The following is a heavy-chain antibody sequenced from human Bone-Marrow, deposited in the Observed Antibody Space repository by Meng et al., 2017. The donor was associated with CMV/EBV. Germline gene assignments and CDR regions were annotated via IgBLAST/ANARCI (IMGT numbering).Heavy chain of an antibody. V-gene: IGHV4-34*01. D-gene: IGHD5-18*01. Sequence: SETLSLTCAVSGGSFGSFYWSWIRQPPGKGLEWIGAINHSGSANYSPSLKRRVTISADTSKNQFSLRLTSVTAADTAVYYCARARRRIQLWVNYYYYGMDVWGQGTTVTVSS. CDR2: INHSGSA. CDR3: ARARRRIQLWVNYYYYGMDV. J-gene: IGHJ6*02. CDR1: GGSFGSFY.